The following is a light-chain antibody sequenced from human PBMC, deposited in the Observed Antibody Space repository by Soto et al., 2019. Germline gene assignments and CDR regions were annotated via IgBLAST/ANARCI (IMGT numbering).Light chain of an antibody. J-gene: IGKJ4*01. CDR2: GAS. CDR1: HSVNSH. Sequence: MMMTQSPATFSVSPGERVTLSCRTSHSVNSHVAWYQQKPGQAPRLLLYGASTRATGIPVRFSGSGFGTEFTLTISSLQSEDVAVYFCQQYYGSFPTFGGGTKVDIK. V-gene: IGKV3-15*01. CDR3: QQYYGSFPT.